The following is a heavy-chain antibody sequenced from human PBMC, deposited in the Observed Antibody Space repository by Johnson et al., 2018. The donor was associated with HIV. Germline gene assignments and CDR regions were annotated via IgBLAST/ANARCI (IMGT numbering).Heavy chain of an antibody. CDR2: IYSGGST. CDR3: AKDRVGATSPQAQNAFDI. D-gene: IGHD1-26*01. V-gene: IGHV3-66*03. J-gene: IGHJ3*02. CDR1: DFSVSSNY. Sequence: VQLVESGGGLIQPGGSLRLSCAASDFSVSSNYMSWVRQAPGKGLEWVSVIYSGGSTYYADSVKGRFTISRDSSKNTLYLQMNSLRAEDTAVYYCAKDRVGATSPQAQNAFDIWGQGTMVTVSS.